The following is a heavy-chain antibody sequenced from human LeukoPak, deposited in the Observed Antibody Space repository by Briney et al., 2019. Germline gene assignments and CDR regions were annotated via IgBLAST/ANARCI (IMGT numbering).Heavy chain of an antibody. CDR2: IYHSGSA. V-gene: IGHV4-38-2*02. J-gene: IGHJ6*03. CDR3: ARAPADPGYYYYYMDV. Sequence: SETLSLTSTVSGYSLSRGYYWGWIRQPPGKGLEWIGTIYHSGSAYYISSLKSRVTISVDTSKNQFSLKLTSVTTADTAVYYCARAPADPGYYYYYMDVWGKGTTVTVSS. D-gene: IGHD2-2*01. CDR1: GYSLSRGYY.